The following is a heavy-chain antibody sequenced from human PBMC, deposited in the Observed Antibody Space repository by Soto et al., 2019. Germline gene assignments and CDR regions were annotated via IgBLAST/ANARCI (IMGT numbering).Heavy chain of an antibody. CDR1: GFSFSSKW. V-gene: IGHV3-74*01. D-gene: IGHD3-3*01. Sequence: EVQLVESGGGLVQPGGSLRLSCAASGFSFSSKWMHWVRHAPGKGLVWVSRINTDGSSTSHADFVKGRFTISRDNAKNTLYLQMNSLRTEDTAVYYCAGEDFGVFSVAYFDYWGQGTLVTVSS. CDR2: INTDGSST. J-gene: IGHJ4*02. CDR3: AGEDFGVFSVAYFDY.